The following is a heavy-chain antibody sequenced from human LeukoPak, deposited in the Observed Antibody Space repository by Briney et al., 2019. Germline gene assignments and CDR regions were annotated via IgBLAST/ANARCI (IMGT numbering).Heavy chain of an antibody. V-gene: IGHV3-53*01. J-gene: IGHJ6*02. CDR3: ASRDRGYYFGMDV. Sequence: RPGGSLRLSCAASGFTVSRNYMSWVRQAPGRGLEWVSIISGGDNTFYAASVRGRFTVSRDKSKNTVYLQMYSLRGEDTAVYYCASRDRGYYFGMDVWGQGTTVTVSS. CDR1: GFTVSRNY. D-gene: IGHD5-24*01. CDR2: ISGGDNT.